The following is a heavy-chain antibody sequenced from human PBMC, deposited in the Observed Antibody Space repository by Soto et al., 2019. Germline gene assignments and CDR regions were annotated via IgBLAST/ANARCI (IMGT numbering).Heavy chain of an antibody. CDR2: ISYDGSNK. V-gene: IGHV3-30*18. CDR1: GFTFSSYG. D-gene: IGHD2-21*02. CDR3: AKEGADCGGDCPFDY. J-gene: IGHJ4*02. Sequence: PGGSLRLSCAASGFTFSSYGMHWVRQAPGKGLEWVAVISYDGSNKYYADSVKGRFTISRDNSKNTLYLQMYSLRAEDTAVYYCAKEGADCGGDCPFDYWGQGTLVTVS.